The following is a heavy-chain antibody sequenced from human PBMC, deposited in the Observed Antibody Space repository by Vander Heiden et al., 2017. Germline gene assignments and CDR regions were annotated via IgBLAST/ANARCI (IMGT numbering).Heavy chain of an antibody. V-gene: IGHV3-21*01. D-gene: IGHD6-19*01. CDR2: ICCSSSYR. CDR1: GFTFSSYS. CDR3: ARDTSGWRHGMDV. J-gene: IGHJ6*02. Sequence: EVQLVESGGGLVKPGGSLRLSCAASGFTFSSYSMNWVRQAPRNGLAWVSSICCSSSYRDYAESVKGGFTIYRDNAKNALYLKMNSLRAEDTAVYYCARDTSGWRHGMDVWGQGTTVTVSS.